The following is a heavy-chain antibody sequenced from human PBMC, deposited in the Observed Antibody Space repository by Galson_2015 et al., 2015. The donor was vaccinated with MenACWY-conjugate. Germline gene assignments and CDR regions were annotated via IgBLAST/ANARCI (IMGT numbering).Heavy chain of an antibody. Sequence: SLRLSCAASGFTFSDSAIHWVRQAPGKGLEWVAVISYDGSNKYYADSVKGRFTISRDDSNNTLYLQMNSLRPEDTGVYFCAKDRPPRGLTRFYYYMDVWGQGTLVTVSS. V-gene: IGHV3-30*04. CDR2: ISYDGSNK. D-gene: IGHD3/OR15-3a*01. CDR1: GFTFSDSA. J-gene: IGHJ6*03. CDR3: AKDRPPRGLTRFYYYMDV.